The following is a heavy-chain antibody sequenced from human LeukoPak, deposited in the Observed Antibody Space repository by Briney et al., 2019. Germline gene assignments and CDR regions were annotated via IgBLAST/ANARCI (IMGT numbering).Heavy chain of an antibody. CDR1: GFTFSSFA. Sequence: GGSLRLSCAASGFTFSSFAVHWVRQAPGKGLEWVAVISSDGNNKFYADSVKGRFTISRDNSKNTLYLQVDSLRVEDTAVYYCARVVVSSSSDYFDYWGQGTLVTVSS. D-gene: IGHD6-6*01. J-gene: IGHJ4*02. V-gene: IGHV3-30*04. CDR2: ISSDGNNK. CDR3: ARVVVSSSSDYFDY.